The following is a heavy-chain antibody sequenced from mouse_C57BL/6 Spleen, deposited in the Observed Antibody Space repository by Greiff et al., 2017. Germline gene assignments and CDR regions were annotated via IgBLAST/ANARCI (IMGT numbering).Heavy chain of an antibody. CDR3: AIRGDYDYGYAMDY. V-gene: IGHV1-69*01. Sequence: QVQLQQPGAELVMPGASVKLSCKASGYTFTSYWMHWVKQRPGQGLEWIGEIDPSDSYTNYNQKFKGKSTLTVDKSSSTAYMQLSSLTSEDSAVYYCAIRGDYDYGYAMDYWGQGTSVTVSS. CDR2: IDPSDSYT. CDR1: GYTFTSYW. J-gene: IGHJ4*01. D-gene: IGHD2-4*01.